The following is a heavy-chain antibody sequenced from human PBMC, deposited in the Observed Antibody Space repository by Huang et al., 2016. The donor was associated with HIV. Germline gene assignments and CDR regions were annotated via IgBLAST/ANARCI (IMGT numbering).Heavy chain of an antibody. D-gene: IGHD3-3*01. J-gene: IGHJ2*01. CDR1: GGSINTGRYY. CDR3: ARNHDFWRGRMFAISYFDV. V-gene: IGHV4-39*01. CDR2: LYDTGKS. Sequence: QMRFQESGPGLVKPSGTLSLTCNVSGGSINTGRYYWGWIRQPPGKGLEWVGSLYDTGKSHYDPSFKGRLTMSADTSKNQFSLNLSSVTAADTAIYYCARNHDFWRGRMFAISYFDVWGRGTLVTVAS.